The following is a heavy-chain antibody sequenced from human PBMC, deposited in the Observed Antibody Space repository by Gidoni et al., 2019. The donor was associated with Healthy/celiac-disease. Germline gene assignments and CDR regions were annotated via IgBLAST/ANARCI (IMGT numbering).Heavy chain of an antibody. CDR2: ISYDGSNK. Sequence: QVQLVESGGGVVQPGRSLRISCAASGFPFSSYGMHWVRQAPGKGLEWVAVISYDGSNKYYADSVKGRFTISRDNSKNTLYLQMNNLSPEDTAVYYCAKDRINMIVEVPDYWGQGTLVTVSS. J-gene: IGHJ4*02. V-gene: IGHV3-30*18. CDR1: GFPFSSYG. D-gene: IGHD3-22*01. CDR3: AKDRINMIVEVPDY.